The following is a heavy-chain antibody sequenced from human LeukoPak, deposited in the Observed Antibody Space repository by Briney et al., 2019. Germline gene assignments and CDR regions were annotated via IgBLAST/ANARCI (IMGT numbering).Heavy chain of an antibody. CDR3: ARNGYCGGDCYWYFDL. D-gene: IGHD2-21*02. CDR1: GGSISSYY. J-gene: IGHJ2*01. V-gene: IGHV4-4*07. Sequence: SETLSLTCTVSGGSISSYYWSWIRQPAGKGLEWIGRIYTSGSTNYNPSLKSRVTISVDKSKIQFSLKLSSVTAADTAVYYCARNGYCGGDCYWYFDLWGRGTLVTVSS. CDR2: IYTSGST.